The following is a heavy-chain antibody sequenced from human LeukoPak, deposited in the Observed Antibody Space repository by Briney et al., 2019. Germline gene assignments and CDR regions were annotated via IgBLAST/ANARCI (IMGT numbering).Heavy chain of an antibody. D-gene: IGHD1-1*01. V-gene: IGHV3-23*01. CDR1: GFTFSSYA. CDR3: AYRTTGTTPSKYNWFDP. J-gene: IGHJ5*02. CDR2: NSGSGGST. Sequence: GGSLRLSCAASGFTFSSYAMSWVRQPPAKGLEWVSANSGSGGSTQYADSAKDRFAISRENSKNTLYLQMKRVRAQHTAVSYCAYRTTGTTPSKYNWFDPWGQGTLVTVSS.